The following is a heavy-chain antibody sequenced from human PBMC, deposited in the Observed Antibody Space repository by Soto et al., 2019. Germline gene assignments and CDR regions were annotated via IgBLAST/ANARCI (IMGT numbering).Heavy chain of an antibody. Sequence: PSETRSRTCTVSGGSVRSASHDWRWIRQPPGKRLDWIGFIYSSGSTNYNPSLKSRVTMSVDTSKNQFSLKLRSVVVADTAVYHCARFVRSCTGTTCYTRADGWGQGTTVNVS. V-gene: IGHV4-61*01. CDR1: GGSVRSASHD. CDR3: ARFVRSCTGTTCYTRADG. J-gene: IGHJ6*02. CDR2: IYSSGST. D-gene: IGHD2-2*02.